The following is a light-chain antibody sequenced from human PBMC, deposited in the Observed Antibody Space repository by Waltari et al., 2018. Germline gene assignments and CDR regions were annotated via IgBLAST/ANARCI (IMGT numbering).Light chain of an antibody. V-gene: IGLV2-14*01. Sequence: QSALTQPTSVSGSPGQSITISCTGTSRDVGFYNYVSWYQQYPGKVPQLLIYDVSDRPSGVSSRFSCSKSGNTASLTISGLQADDEADYYCNSYTGSSSWVFGGGTKVTVL. CDR2: DVS. CDR1: SRDVGFYNY. CDR3: NSYTGSSSWV. J-gene: IGLJ3*02.